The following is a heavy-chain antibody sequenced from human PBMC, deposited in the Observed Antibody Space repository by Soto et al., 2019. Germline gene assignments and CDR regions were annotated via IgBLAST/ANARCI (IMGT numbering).Heavy chain of an antibody. J-gene: IGHJ4*02. Sequence: EVQLVESGGDLAKPGGSLRLSCAVSGFTFSYAWMNWARQAPGKGLEWVGRIKSKTDGVTTDYAAPVKGRFTISRADSRTMVFLQMNSLGTEDTAVYYVATGRGDLLFWCQGNRVTGSS. V-gene: IGHV3-15*07. D-gene: IGHD3-10*01. CDR3: ATGRGDLLF. CDR1: GFTFSYAW. CDR2: IKSKTDGVTT.